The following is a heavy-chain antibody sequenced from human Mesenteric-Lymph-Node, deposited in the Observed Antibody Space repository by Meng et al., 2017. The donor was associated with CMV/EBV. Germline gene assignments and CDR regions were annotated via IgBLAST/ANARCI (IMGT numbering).Heavy chain of an antibody. V-gene: IGHV1-18*01. CDR3: AITGDYGYFDY. CDR1: GYNFTSYG. D-gene: IGHD4-17*01. Sequence: SCKASGYNFTSYGISWVRQAPGQGLEWMGWISAYNGNTNYAQKLQGRVTMTTDTSTSTAYMELRSLRSDDTAVYYCAITGDYGYFDYWGQGTLVTVSS. CDR2: ISAYNGNT. J-gene: IGHJ4*02.